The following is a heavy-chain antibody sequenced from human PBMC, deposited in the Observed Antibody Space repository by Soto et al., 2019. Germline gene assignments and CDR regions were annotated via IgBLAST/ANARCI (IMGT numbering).Heavy chain of an antibody. J-gene: IGHJ6*02. Sequence: QVQLQESGPGLVKPSETVSLTCAVSGDSIRAFYWSWFRQPAGGGLEWIGRFCLSGDTDYNPSLRSRLTMSFDTSKSQFSLRLTSVTAADTAVYYCAREVKQRLGYYYIGLDVWGQGTTVTVSS. D-gene: IGHD6-25*01. CDR3: AREVKQRLGYYYIGLDV. CDR1: GDSIRAFY. CDR2: FCLSGDT. V-gene: IGHV4-4*07.